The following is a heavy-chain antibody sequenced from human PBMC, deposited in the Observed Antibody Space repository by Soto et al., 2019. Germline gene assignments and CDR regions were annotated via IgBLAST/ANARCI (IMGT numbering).Heavy chain of an antibody. CDR3: AREALRRGYSEFRWFDV. V-gene: IGHV1-46*01. J-gene: IGHJ5*02. D-gene: IGHD4-4*01. CDR1: GYTFITQY. CDR2: VNPKSGAT. Sequence: QVQLVQSGAEVKAPGASVRVSCKASGYTFITQYLHWERQSPGQELEWEGVVNPKSGATSYAQKFRCRVPMTRDMSTKTVYMDLRSLKADDTAVYYCAREALRRGYSEFRWFDVWVQGTLVTFS.